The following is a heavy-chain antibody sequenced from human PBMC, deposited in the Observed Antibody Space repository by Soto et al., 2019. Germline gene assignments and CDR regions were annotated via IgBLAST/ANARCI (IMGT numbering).Heavy chain of an antibody. CDR3: AKDLSWYSSSTGFDY. Sequence: GGSLRLSCAASGFTFSSYGMHWVRQAPGKGLEWVAVISYDGSNKYYADSVKGRFTISRDNSKNTLYLQMNSLRAEDTAVYYCAKDLSWYSSSTGFDYWGQGTLVTVSS. V-gene: IGHV3-30*18. J-gene: IGHJ4*02. D-gene: IGHD6-6*01. CDR1: GFTFSSYG. CDR2: ISYDGSNK.